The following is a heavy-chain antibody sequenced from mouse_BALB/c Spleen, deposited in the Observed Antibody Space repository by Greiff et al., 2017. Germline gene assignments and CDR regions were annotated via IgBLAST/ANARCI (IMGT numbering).Heavy chain of an antibody. CDR1: GFTFSSFG. CDR2: ISSGSSTI. CDR3: ARSDYYGSSYWFAY. V-gene: IGHV5-17*02. Sequence: DVKLVESGGGLVQPGGSRKLSCAASGFTFSSFGMHWVRQAPEKGLEWVAYISSGSSTIYYADTVKGRFTISRDNPKNTLFLQMTSLRSEDTAMYYCARSDYYGSSYWFAYWGQGTLVTVSA. D-gene: IGHD1-1*01. J-gene: IGHJ3*01.